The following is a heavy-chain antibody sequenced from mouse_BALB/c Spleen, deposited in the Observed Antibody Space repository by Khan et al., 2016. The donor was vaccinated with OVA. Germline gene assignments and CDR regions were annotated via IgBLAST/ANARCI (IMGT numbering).Heavy chain of an antibody. J-gene: IGHJ3*01. Sequence: QSQLVQSGAELVRPGVSVKISCKGSGYTFTDYAMHWVKQSHAKTLEWIGVISTYYGAADYNQKFQGKASMTVDKSSSTAYMELARLTSEDSAIYYCTRGGRFAYWGQGTLVTVSA. V-gene: IGHV1S137*01. CDR3: TRGGRFAY. D-gene: IGHD1-1*02. CDR2: ISTYYGAA. CDR1: GYTFTDYA.